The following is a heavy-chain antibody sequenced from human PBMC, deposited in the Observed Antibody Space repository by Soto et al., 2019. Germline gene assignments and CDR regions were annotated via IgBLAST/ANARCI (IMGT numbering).Heavy chain of an antibody. CDR3: ARRSGSYHYYYYYGMDV. CDR2: IYPGDSDT. CDR1: GYSFTSYW. V-gene: IGHV5-51*01. Sequence: GASLKISCKGSGYSFTSYWIGWVRQMPGKGLEWMGIIYPGDSDTRYSPSFQGQVTISADKSISTAYLQWSSLKASDTAMYYCARRSGSYHYYYYYGMDVWGQGTTVTVSS. J-gene: IGHJ6*02.